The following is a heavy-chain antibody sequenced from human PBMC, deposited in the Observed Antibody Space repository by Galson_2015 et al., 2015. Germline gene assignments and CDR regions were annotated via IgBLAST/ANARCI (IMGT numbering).Heavy chain of an antibody. CDR3: ARCNDYVWGSYPNAFDI. J-gene: IGHJ3*02. V-gene: IGHV4-59*08. Sequence: ETLSLTCAVYGGSFSGYYWSWIRQPPGKGLEWIGYIYYSGSTNYNPSLKSRVTISVDTSKNQFSLKLSSVTAADTAVYYCARCNDYVWGSYPNAFDIWGQGTMVTVSS. CDR2: IYYSGST. CDR1: GGSFSGYY. D-gene: IGHD3-16*02.